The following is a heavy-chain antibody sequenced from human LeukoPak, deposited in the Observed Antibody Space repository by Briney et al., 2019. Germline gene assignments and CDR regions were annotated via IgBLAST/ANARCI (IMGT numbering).Heavy chain of an antibody. CDR3: ARLTGSKIGAFDI. CDR1: GGSISSYY. V-gene: IGHV4-59*01. J-gene: IGHJ3*02. CDR2: IYYSGST. D-gene: IGHD1-14*01. Sequence: SETLSLTCTVSGGSISSYYWSWIRQPPGKGLEWIGYIYYSGSTNYNPSLKSRITISVDTSKNQFSLKLSSVTAADTAVYYCARLTGSKIGAFDIWGQGTMVTVSS.